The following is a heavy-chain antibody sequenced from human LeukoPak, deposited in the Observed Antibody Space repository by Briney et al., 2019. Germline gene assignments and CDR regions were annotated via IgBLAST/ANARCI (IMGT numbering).Heavy chain of an antibody. Sequence: ASVKVSCKASGYTFLSYGISWVRHVPGQGLEWLGWISTYNGDTKYGQKLQGRVTMTTDTPTSTAYMELRSLRFDDTATYYCARANFLAVAGSVYDFYYYMDVWGQGTLVTVSS. CDR2: ISTYNGDT. V-gene: IGHV1-18*01. D-gene: IGHD6-19*01. CDR3: ARANFLAVAGSVYDFYYYMDV. J-gene: IGHJ6*03. CDR1: GYTFLSYG.